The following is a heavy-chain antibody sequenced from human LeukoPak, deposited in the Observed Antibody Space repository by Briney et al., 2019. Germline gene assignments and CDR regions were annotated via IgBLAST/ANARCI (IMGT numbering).Heavy chain of an antibody. V-gene: IGHV4-39*07. D-gene: IGHD6-19*01. Sequence: SETLSLTCTVSGGSISSSSYYWGWIRQPPGKGLEWIGSIYYSGSTYYNPSLKSRVTISLDTSKNQFSLKLTSVTAADTAVYYCASVRGYSSGWYASGFDPWGQGTLVTVSS. CDR3: ASVRGYSSGWYASGFDP. CDR2: IYYSGST. J-gene: IGHJ5*02. CDR1: GGSISSSSYY.